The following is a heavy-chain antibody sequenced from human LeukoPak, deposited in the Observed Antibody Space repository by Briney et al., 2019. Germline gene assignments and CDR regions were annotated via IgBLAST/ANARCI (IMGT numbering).Heavy chain of an antibody. J-gene: IGHJ6*02. CDR3: ATAPILRGEGGEHYKYGMDV. CDR1: VGSINSGNW. V-gene: IGHV4-4*02. CDR2: IYHNGTP. D-gene: IGHD2-2*02. Sequence: SGTLSLTCAVSVGSINSGNWWSWLRQSPGKGLEWMGEIYHNGTPNYNPSLKSRVTISADTFKNHFSLKMTSVTAADTAVYYCATAPILRGEGGEHYKYGMDVWGQGTTVIVSS.